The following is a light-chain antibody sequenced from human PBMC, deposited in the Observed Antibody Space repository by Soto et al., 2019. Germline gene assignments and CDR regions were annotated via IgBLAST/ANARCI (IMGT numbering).Light chain of an antibody. J-gene: IGLJ1*01. V-gene: IGLV1-40*01. Sequence: QSVLTQPPSVSGAPGQRVTISCTGSSSSIGAGFDVHWFQHFPGTAPKLLIYGTTNRPSGVPDRFSGSKSGASASLAITGLQAEDEDDYYCQSYDTSLCGHYLFGTGTKLTV. CDR2: GTT. CDR3: QSYDTSLCGHYL. CDR1: SSSIGAGFD.